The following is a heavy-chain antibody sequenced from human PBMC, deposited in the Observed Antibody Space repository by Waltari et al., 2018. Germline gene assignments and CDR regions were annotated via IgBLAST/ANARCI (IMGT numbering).Heavy chain of an antibody. Sequence: QVQLQQWGAGLLKPSETLSLTCAVYGGSFSGYYWSWIRQPPGKGLAWIGQSNHSGSTNYNPSLKSRVTISVDTSKNQFSLKLSSVTAADTAVYYCSGSGTTSNYYYYMDVWGKGTTVTISS. V-gene: IGHV4-34*01. CDR2: SNHSGST. CDR3: SGSGTTSNYYYYMDV. CDR1: GGSFSGYY. J-gene: IGHJ6*03. D-gene: IGHD3-10*01.